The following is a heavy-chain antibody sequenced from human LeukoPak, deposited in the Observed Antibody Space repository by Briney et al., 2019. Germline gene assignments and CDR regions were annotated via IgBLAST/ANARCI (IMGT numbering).Heavy chain of an antibody. V-gene: IGHV3-7*01. CDR3: ARDLSGVTGYTYGRGIDY. CDR2: IKQDGSEK. J-gene: IGHJ4*02. Sequence: PGGPLRLSCAASGFTFSSYWMSWVRQAPGKGLEWVANIKQDGSEKYYVDSVKGRFTISRDNAKKSLYLQMNSLRAEDTAVYYCARDLSGVTGYTYGRGIDYWGQGTLVTVSS. D-gene: IGHD5-18*01. CDR1: GFTFSSYW.